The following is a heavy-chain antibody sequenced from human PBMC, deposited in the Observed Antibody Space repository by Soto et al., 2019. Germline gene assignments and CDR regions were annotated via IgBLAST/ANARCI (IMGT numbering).Heavy chain of an antibody. V-gene: IGHV3-15*07. CDR1: GFTFSTAW. J-gene: IGHJ4*02. Sequence: GGSLRLSCAASGFTFSTAWMNWVRQAPGKGLEWVARIRANTDGGTTDYAAPVKDRFTISRDDSRNTLYLQMNSLKTEDTAMYYCTTDSFASGPRWGQGTLVTVSS. CDR2: IRANTDGGTT. CDR3: TTDSFASGPR.